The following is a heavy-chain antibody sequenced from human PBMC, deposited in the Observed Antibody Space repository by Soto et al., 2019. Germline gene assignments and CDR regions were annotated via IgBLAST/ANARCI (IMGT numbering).Heavy chain of an antibody. Sequence: SLILCLTCTVVGGYISSYYWSWIRQPPGKGLEWIGYIYYSGSTDYNPSLKSRVTISVDKSKNQFSLKLISVTAADTAVYYCATLQSGLAFLDFWRQRALVTVCS. V-gene: IGHV4-59*01. CDR3: ATLQSGLAFLDF. J-gene: IGHJ4*02. CDR2: IYYSGST. D-gene: IGHD5-12*01. CDR1: GGYISSYY.